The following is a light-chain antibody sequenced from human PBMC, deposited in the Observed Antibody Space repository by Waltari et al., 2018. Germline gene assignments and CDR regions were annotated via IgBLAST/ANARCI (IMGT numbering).Light chain of an antibody. CDR3: SSYTTSSHVV. CDR2: DVS. J-gene: IGLJ2*01. CDR1: SADLGPYNY. Sequence: SALTQPASVSGSPGQSIPISCPGFSADLGPYNYFSCYQQHPGKAPKLILYDVSNRPSGVSNRFSGSKSGNPASLTISGLLAEDEATYYCSSYTTSSHVVFGGGTKLTVL. V-gene: IGLV2-14*03.